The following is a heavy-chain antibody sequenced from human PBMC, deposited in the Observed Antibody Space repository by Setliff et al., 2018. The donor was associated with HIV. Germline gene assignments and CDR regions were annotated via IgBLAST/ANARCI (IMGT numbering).Heavy chain of an antibody. J-gene: IGHJ6*02. V-gene: IGHV4-61*02. CDR2: IYASGST. Sequence: SETLSLTCTVSGGSISSGTYYWSWIRQPAETGLEWIGRIYASGSTHYNPTLRSRVAISVDTSKNHFSLNLSSVTAADTAVYYCVREGGSITMVRGVPSGGLDVWGQGTTVTVSS. CDR3: VREGGSITMVRGVPSGGLDV. CDR1: GGSISSGTYY. D-gene: IGHD3-10*01.